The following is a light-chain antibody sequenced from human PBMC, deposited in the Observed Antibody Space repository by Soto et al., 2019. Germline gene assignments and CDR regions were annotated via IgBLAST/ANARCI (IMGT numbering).Light chain of an antibody. CDR2: DNN. J-gene: IGLJ2*01. V-gene: IGLV1-40*01. CDR1: SSNFGAGYD. CDR3: QSYDNRLSGAYLV. Sequence: QSVLTQPPSVSGAPGQRVTTSCTGSSSNFGAGYDVHWYQHLPGTAPRLLIYDNNSRPSGVPDRFSGSKSGTSASLAITGLQAEDEGDYYCQSYDNRLSGAYLVLGGGTKLTVL.